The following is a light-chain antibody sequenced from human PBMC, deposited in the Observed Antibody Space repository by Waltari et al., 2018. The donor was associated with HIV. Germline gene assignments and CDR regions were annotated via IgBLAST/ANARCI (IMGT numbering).Light chain of an antibody. Sequence: QSMLIQSPSVSATPGQAVTISCSGIHSTVGSHFVSWYQRLPDMAPRLVIYRDYQRPSGVPARFSGSKAGTSASLTINGLRSEDDAEYYCAAWDDNLGGLFGGGTKVTVL. J-gene: IGLJ2*01. CDR1: HSTVGSHF. V-gene: IGLV1-47*01. CDR3: AAWDDNLGGL. CDR2: RDY.